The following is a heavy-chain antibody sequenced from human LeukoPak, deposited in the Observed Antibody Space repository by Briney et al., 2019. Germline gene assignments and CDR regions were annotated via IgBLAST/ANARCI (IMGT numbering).Heavy chain of an antibody. J-gene: IGHJ6*03. CDR2: INPNSGGT. Sequence: VASVKVSCKASGYTFTGYYMHWVRQAPGQGLEWMGWINPNSGGTNYAQKFQGRVTMTRDTSISTAYTELSRLRSDDTAVYYCARDRASIFSARVEYYYYYYMDVWGKGTTVTVSS. CDR3: ARDRASIFSARVEYYYYYYMDV. CDR1: GYTFTGYY. D-gene: IGHD2/OR15-2a*01. V-gene: IGHV1-2*02.